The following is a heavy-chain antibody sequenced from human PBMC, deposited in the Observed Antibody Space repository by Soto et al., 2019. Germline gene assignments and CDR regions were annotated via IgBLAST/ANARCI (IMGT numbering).Heavy chain of an antibody. D-gene: IGHD5-18*01. CDR2: IIPIFGTA. Sequence: RASVKVSCKASGGTFSSYAISWVRQAPGQGLEWMGGIIPIFGTANYAQKFQGRVTITADESTSTAYMELSSLRSEDTAVYYCARENIQLWLRDQLWLRRTGYYYYGMDVWGQGTTVTVSS. CDR1: GGTFSSYA. J-gene: IGHJ6*02. CDR3: ARENIQLWLRDQLWLRRTGYYYYGMDV. V-gene: IGHV1-69*13.